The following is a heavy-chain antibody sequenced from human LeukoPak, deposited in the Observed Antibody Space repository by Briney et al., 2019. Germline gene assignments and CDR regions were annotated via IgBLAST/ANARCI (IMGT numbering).Heavy chain of an antibody. CDR2: IYYSGST. Sequence: SETLSLTCTVSGGSISSYYWSWIRQPPGKGLEWIGYIYYSGSTYYNPSLKSRVTISVDTSKNQFSLKLSSVTAADTAVYYCARWAYYYDSSGYSYGMDVWGQGTTVTVSS. CDR1: GGSISSYY. D-gene: IGHD3-22*01. V-gene: IGHV4-59*12. J-gene: IGHJ6*02. CDR3: ARWAYYYDSSGYSYGMDV.